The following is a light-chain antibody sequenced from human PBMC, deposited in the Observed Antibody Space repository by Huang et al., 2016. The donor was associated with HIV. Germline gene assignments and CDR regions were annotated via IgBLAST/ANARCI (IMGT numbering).Light chain of an antibody. Sequence: DIVMTQSPASLPVSLGERATITCKSSQSVFFSSNNNNYLARYQQKPGQPPRLLIYWASARDAGVPDRFNGSGSGTDFTFTISNIQAEDVAVYYCQQYYKTPLTFGGGTKVEIK. CDR2: WAS. J-gene: IGKJ4*01. V-gene: IGKV4-1*01. CDR1: QSVFFSSNNNNY. CDR3: QQYYKTPLT.